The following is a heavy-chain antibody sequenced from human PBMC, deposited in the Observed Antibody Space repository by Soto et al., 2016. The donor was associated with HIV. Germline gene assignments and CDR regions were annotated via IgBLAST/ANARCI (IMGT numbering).Heavy chain of an antibody. CDR2: LDSDGSTT. J-gene: IGHJ3*02. CDR1: GFTFSNYW. V-gene: IGHV3-74*01. CDR3: TRDRDSAWFGAFDI. D-gene: IGHD6-19*01. Sequence: EVQLVESGGGLVQPGESLRLSCAASGFTFSNYWMHWVRQVPGKGLVWVSCLDSDGSTTNYADSVKGRFSISRDNAKSTVYLQMDSLRAEDTAVYYCTRDRDSAWFGAFDIWGQGTMVTVSS.